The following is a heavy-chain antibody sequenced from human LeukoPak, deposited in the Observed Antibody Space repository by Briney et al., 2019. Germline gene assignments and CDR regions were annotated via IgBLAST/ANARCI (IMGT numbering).Heavy chain of an antibody. J-gene: IGHJ4*02. V-gene: IGHV4-59*08. CDR2: IYYSGST. D-gene: IGHD2-2*01. CDR3: ASRYCSSISCYLDY. CDR1: GGSISSYY. Sequence: PSETLSLTCTVSGGSISSYYWSWIRQPPGKGLEWIGYIYYSGSTNYNPSLKSRVTISVDTSKNQFSLKLGSVTAADTAVYYCASRYCSSISCYLDYWGQGTLVTVSS.